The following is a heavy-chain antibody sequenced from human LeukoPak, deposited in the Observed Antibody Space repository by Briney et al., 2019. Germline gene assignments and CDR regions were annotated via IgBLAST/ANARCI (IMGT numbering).Heavy chain of an antibody. CDR1: GFTFSDYY. D-gene: IGHD5-18*01. CDR2: ISSSGSTI. CDR3: ARIEYEYSYGYPHYFDY. V-gene: IGHV3-11*01. J-gene: IGHJ4*02. Sequence: PGGSLRLSRAASGFTFSDYYMSWIRQAPGKGLEWVSYISSSGSTIYYADSVKGRFTISRDNAKNSLYLQMNSLRAEDTAVYYCARIEYEYSYGYPHYFDYWGQGTLVTVSS.